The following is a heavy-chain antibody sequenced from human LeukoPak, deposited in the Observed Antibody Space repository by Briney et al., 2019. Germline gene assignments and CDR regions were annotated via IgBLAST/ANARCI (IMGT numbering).Heavy chain of an antibody. V-gene: IGHV4-34*01. D-gene: IGHD6-19*01. Sequence: SETLSLTCAVYGGSFSGYYWSWIRQPPGKGLEWIGEINHSGSTNYNPSLKSRVTISVDTSKNQFSLKLSSVTAADTAVYYCARGLDSSGWWYYFDYWGQGTLVTVSS. CDR3: ARGLDSSGWWYYFDY. CDR1: GGSFSGYY. J-gene: IGHJ4*02. CDR2: INHSGST.